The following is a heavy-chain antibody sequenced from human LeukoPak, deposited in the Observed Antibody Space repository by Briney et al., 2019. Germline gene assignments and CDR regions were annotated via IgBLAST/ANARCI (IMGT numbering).Heavy chain of an antibody. D-gene: IGHD3-22*01. J-gene: IGHJ3*01. Sequence: SQTLSLTCAISGDSVSNSGATWTWIRQSPSRGLEWPGRTYYKSKWYNDYALSVQSRITINPDTSKNQFSLQLNSVTPEDTAVYFRTREVDSRSPPAFDVWGQGTMVTVSS. V-gene: IGHV6-1*01. CDR2: TYYKSKWYN. CDR1: GDSVSNSGAT. CDR3: TREVDSRSPPAFDV.